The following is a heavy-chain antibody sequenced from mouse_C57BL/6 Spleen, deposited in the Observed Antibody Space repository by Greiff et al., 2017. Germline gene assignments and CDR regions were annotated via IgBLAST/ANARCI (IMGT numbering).Heavy chain of an antibody. Sequence: VQLQQSGPELVMPGASVKMSCKASGYTFTDYNMHWVKQSHGKSLEWIGYINPNNGGTSYNQKFKGKATLTVNKSSSTAYMELRSLTSEDSAVYYCARGDYGSSYQYFDVWGTGTTVTVSS. J-gene: IGHJ1*03. CDR1: GYTFTDYN. CDR2: INPNNGGT. V-gene: IGHV1-22*01. D-gene: IGHD1-1*01. CDR3: ARGDYGSSYQYFDV.